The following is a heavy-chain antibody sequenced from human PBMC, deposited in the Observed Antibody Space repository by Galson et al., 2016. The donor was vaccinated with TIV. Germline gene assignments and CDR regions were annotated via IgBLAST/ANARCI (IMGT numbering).Heavy chain of an antibody. V-gene: IGHV1-69*05. Sequence: SVKVSCKASGGTFTNYAINWVRQPPGQGLEWMGGILPSSGTTNYAQKVQDRVTMTTDKSTSTVYMELSSLSSEDTAVYFCARDIPCGGSCYFFDDWGQGTLVTVSS. CDR3: ARDIPCGGSCYFFDD. CDR2: ILPSSGTT. D-gene: IGHD2-15*01. J-gene: IGHJ4*02. CDR1: GGTFTNYA.